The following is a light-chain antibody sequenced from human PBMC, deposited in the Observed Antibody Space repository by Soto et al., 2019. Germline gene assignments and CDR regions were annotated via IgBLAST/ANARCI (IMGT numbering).Light chain of an antibody. J-gene: IGLJ2*01. CDR1: SSDVGGYKY. CDR3: SSFTSSSTRV. V-gene: IGLV2-14*01. CDR2: EVS. Sequence: QSALTQPASVSGSPGQSITISCTGTSSDVGGYKYVSWYQKHPGKAPKLMIYEVSYRPSGVSNRFSGSKSGNTASLTISGLQAEDEAEYFCSSFTSSSTRVLGGGTK.